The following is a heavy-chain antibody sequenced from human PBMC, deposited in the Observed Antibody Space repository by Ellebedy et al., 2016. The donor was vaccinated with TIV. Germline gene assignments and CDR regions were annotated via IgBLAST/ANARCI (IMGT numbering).Heavy chain of an antibody. CDR2: INHSGST. CDR3: ARAVAGTSFDY. Sequence: MPSETLSLTCAVYGGSLSGYYGSWIRQPPGKGLEWIGEINHSGSTNYNPSLKSRVTISVDTSKNQFSLKLSSVTAADTAVYYCARAVAGTSFDYWGQGTLVTVSS. D-gene: IGHD6-19*01. V-gene: IGHV4-34*01. J-gene: IGHJ4*02. CDR1: GGSLSGYY.